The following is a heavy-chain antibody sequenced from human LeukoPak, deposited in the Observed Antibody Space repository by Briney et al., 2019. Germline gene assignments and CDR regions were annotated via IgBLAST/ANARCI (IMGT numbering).Heavy chain of an antibody. V-gene: IGHV3-33*08. CDR2: ICLDGSNK. D-gene: IGHD3-22*01. CDR1: GFTFSSYW. Sequence: GGSLRLSCAASGFTFSSYWMHGVRQAPGKGLEGVTLICLDGSNKYYADSVKGRFTISRDNSKNTLYLQMNSLRAEDTAVYYCAKTQGDYYDGSGFLDYWGQGTLVTVSS. J-gene: IGHJ4*02. CDR3: AKTQGDYYDGSGFLDY.